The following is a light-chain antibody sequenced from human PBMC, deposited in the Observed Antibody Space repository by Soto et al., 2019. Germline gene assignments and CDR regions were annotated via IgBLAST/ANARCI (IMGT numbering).Light chain of an antibody. CDR1: SGGVDDSDY. Sequence: QSALAQPASVSACPGQSVAISCTGTSGGVDDSDYVSWYQQHPGKAPKLLIYDVTNRPPGISNRFSGSKSGNTASLTISGLQAEDEADYYCNSYTSXRPYVFGTGSKVTVL. J-gene: IGLJ1*01. V-gene: IGLV2-14*03. CDR2: DVT. CDR3: NSYTSXRPYV.